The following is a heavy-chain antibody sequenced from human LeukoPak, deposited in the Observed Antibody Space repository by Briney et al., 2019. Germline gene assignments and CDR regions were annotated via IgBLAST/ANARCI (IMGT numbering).Heavy chain of an antibody. Sequence: PSETLSLTCTVSGYSISSGYYWSWIRQPPGKGLEWIGYIYYSGSTNYNPSLKSRVTISVDTSKNQFSLKLSSVTAADTAVYYCARLSGSYYYHYYYYMDVWGKGTTVTVSS. CDR3: ARLSGSYYYHYYYYMDV. CDR2: IYYSGST. D-gene: IGHD1-26*01. J-gene: IGHJ6*03. CDR1: GYSISSGYY. V-gene: IGHV4-61*01.